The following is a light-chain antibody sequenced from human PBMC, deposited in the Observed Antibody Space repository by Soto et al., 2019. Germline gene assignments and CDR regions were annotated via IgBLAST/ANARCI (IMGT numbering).Light chain of an antibody. V-gene: IGLV2-11*01. CDR2: DVT. CDR3: GSYSGTYTEVV. J-gene: IGLJ2*01. CDR1: SNNY. Sequence: QSVLTQPRSVSGSPGQSVTISCTGISNNYVSWYQQHPGKVPKVIVYDVTLQPSGVSDRFSGCRYGNTASLAISGLRAEDAADYYCGSYSGTYTEVVFGGGTKLTVL.